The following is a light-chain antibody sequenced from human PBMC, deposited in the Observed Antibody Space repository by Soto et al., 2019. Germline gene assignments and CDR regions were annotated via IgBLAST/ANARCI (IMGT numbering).Light chain of an antibody. Sequence: QSVLTQRPSASGAPGQRVTISCSGSSSNTGSNYVYWYQQLPGTAPKLLIYRNNQRPSGVPDRFSGSKSGTSASLAISGLRSEDEADYSCAAWDDSLSGFVFGTGTKVTVL. V-gene: IGLV1-47*01. CDR2: RNN. CDR3: AAWDDSLSGFV. CDR1: SSNTGSNY. J-gene: IGLJ1*01.